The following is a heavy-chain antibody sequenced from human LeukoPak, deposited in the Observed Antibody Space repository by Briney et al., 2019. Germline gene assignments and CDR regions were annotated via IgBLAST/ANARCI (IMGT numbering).Heavy chain of an antibody. V-gene: IGHV3-30*03. CDR1: GFTFSSYS. D-gene: IGHD4-23*01. J-gene: IGHJ6*02. CDR2: ISNDGINK. Sequence: GGSLRLSCAASGFTFSSYSMNWVRQAPGKGLEWVAVISNDGINKYYVDSVKGRFTISRDNSKNTLNLQMNSLRAEDTAVYYCARNFGGNSGHYYDMDVWGQGTTVTVSS. CDR3: ARNFGGNSGHYYDMDV.